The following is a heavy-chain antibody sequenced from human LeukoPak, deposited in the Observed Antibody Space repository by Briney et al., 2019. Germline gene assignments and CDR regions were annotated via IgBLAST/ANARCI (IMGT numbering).Heavy chain of an antibody. CDR1: GFTFSNAW. D-gene: IGHD2-2*01. Sequence: PGGSLRLSCAASGFTFSNAWMSWVRQAPGKGLEWVGRIKSKTDGGTTDYAAPVKGRFTISRDDSKNTLYLQMNSLKTEDTAVYYCTTGAHCSSTSWIICGIDYWGQGTLVTVSS. J-gene: IGHJ4*02. V-gene: IGHV3-15*01. CDR2: IKSKTDGGTT. CDR3: TTGAHCSSTSWIICGIDY.